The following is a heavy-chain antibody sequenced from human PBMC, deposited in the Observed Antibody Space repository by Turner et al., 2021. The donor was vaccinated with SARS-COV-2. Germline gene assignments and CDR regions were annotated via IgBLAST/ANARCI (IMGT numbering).Heavy chain of an antibody. D-gene: IGHD2-2*01. V-gene: IGHV1-18*04. Sequence: QVKLVQSGAEVKKHGASVKVSCKASGYTFTSYGISWVRQAPGQGLEWMGWISAYNGNTNYAQKLQGRVTMTTDTSTSTAYMELRSLRSDDTVVYYCASDCSSTSCQTGYFQHWGQGTLVTVSS. CDR1: GYTFTSYG. CDR2: ISAYNGNT. CDR3: ASDCSSTSCQTGYFQH. J-gene: IGHJ1*01.